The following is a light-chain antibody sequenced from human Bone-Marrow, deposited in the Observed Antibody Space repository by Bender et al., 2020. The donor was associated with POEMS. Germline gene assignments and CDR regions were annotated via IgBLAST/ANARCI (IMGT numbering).Light chain of an antibody. J-gene: IGLJ3*02. CDR2: KDT. CDR3: QVWDSRSDHWV. V-gene: IGLV3-25*02. Sequence: SYELTQPPSVSVSPGQTARITCSGEALPMQYVYWYQQKPGQAPILLIYKDTERPSGIPERFSGSNSGSTATLTISRVEAGDEADYWCQVWDSRSDHWVFGGGTKLTVL. CDR1: ALPMQY.